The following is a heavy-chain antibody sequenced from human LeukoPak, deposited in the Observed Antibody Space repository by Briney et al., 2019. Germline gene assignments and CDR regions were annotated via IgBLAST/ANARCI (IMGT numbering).Heavy chain of an antibody. D-gene: IGHD6-13*01. Sequence: PGGSLRLSCAASGFTFSSYWMSWVRQAPGKGLEWVANIKQDGSEKYYVDSVKGRFTISRDNAKNSLYLQMNSLRAGDTAVYYCARGFSSSWYGRIRYYFDYWGQGTLVTVSS. CDR1: GFTFSSYW. CDR3: ARGFSSSWYGRIRYYFDY. CDR2: IKQDGSEK. J-gene: IGHJ4*02. V-gene: IGHV3-7*01.